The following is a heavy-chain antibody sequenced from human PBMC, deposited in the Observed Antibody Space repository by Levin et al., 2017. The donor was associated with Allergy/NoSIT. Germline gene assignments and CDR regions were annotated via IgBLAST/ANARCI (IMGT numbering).Heavy chain of an antibody. D-gene: IGHD4-17*01. J-gene: IGHJ4*02. CDR2: INHSGST. CDR1: SGSFSGYY. V-gene: IGHV4-34*01. CDR3: ARGQGDGDHVDS. Sequence: SETLSLTCAVYSGSFSGYYWSWIRQPPGRGLEWIAEINHSGSTNYNPSLKSRVAISVDTSKNQFSLKMTSVTAADTAMYYCARGQGDGDHVDSWGQGTLVTVSS.